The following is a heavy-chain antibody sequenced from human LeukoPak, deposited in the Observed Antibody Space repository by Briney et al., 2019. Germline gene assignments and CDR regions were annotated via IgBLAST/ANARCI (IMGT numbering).Heavy chain of an antibody. Sequence: PGGSLRLSCAASGFTFSSSAMSWVRQAPGKGLEWVSAISGSGGSTYYADSVKGRFTISTDNSKNTLYLQMNSLRVEDTAVYYCAKSYYYGSGSPSLDYWGQGTLVTVSS. CDR1: GFTFSSSA. CDR2: ISGSGGST. V-gene: IGHV3-23*01. CDR3: AKSYYYGSGSPSLDY. J-gene: IGHJ4*02. D-gene: IGHD3-10*01.